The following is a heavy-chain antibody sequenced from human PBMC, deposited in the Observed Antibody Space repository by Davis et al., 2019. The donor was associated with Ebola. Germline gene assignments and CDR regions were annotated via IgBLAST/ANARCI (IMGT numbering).Heavy chain of an antibody. CDR1: GFTFSMYW. CDR2: IKQDGSEK. J-gene: IGHJ4*02. V-gene: IGHV3-7*03. CDR3: ARYPTAYYYDRSRYFDY. Sequence: GESLKISCAASGFTFSMYWMTWVRQAPGKGLEWVASIKQDGSEKHYVDSVKGRFTISRDNTKNSLYLQMNSLRAEETAVYYCARYPTAYYYDRSRYFDYWGQGTLVTVSS. D-gene: IGHD3-22*01.